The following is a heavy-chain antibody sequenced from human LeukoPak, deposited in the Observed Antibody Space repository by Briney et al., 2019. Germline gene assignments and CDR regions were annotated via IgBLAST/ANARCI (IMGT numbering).Heavy chain of an antibody. J-gene: IGHJ4*02. CDR2: INHSGST. CDR1: GGSFSSYY. CDR3: ARVSWDSSGYYYLGLDY. Sequence: SETLSLTCAVYGGSFSSYYWSWIRQPPGKGLEWIGEINHSGSTNYNPSLKSRVTISVDTSKNQFSLKLSSVTAADTAVYYCARVSWDSSGYYYLGLDYWGQGTLVTVSS. V-gene: IGHV4-34*01. D-gene: IGHD3-22*01.